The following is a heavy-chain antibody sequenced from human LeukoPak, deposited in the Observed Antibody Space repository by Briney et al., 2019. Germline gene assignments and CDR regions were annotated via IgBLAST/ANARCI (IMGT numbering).Heavy chain of an antibody. CDR3: ARHLGDRAMVPFDY. Sequence: PSETLSLTCTVSGGSISSSSYYWGWIRQLPGRGLEWIGSIYYSGSTYYNPSLKSRVTISVDTSKSQFSLKLSSVTAADTALYYCARHLGDRAMVPFDYWGQGTLVTVSS. V-gene: IGHV4-39*01. CDR2: IYYSGST. J-gene: IGHJ4*02. CDR1: GGSISSSSYY. D-gene: IGHD5-18*01.